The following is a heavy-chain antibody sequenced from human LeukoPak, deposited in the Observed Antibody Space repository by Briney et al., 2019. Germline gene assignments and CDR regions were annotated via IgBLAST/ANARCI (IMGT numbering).Heavy chain of an antibody. CDR2: ISGSGGST. Sequence: GGSLRPSCAASGFTFSIYAMSWVRQAPGKGLEWVSAISGSGGSTYYADSVKGRFTISRDNSRNTVYLQMNSLRAEDTAVYYCARDKESSSSFDYWGQGTLVTVSS. J-gene: IGHJ4*02. D-gene: IGHD6-6*01. CDR3: ARDKESSSSFDY. CDR1: GFTFSIYA. V-gene: IGHV3-23*01.